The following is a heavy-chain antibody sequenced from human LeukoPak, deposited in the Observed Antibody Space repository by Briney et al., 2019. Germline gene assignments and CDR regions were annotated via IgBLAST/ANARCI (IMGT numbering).Heavy chain of an antibody. V-gene: IGHV3-23*01. D-gene: IGHD2-8*02. CDR2: ISGSGLST. CDR3: AKELGTGGILFDY. J-gene: IGHJ4*02. CDR1: GFTFSSYA. Sequence: PGGSLRLSCAASGFTFSSYALSWVRQAPGKGLEWVSGISGSGLSTYYADSVKGRFTISRNNSKNTLYLQMNSLRAEDTAVYYCAKELGTGGILFDYWGQGTLVTVSS.